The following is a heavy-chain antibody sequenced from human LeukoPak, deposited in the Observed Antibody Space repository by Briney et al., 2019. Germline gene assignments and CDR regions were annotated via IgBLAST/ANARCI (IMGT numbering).Heavy chain of an antibody. CDR2: IKQDGSEK. D-gene: IGHD6-19*01. V-gene: IGHV3-7*03. Sequence: GGSLRLSCAASGWTFSSYWMSWVRQAPGKGLEWVANIKQDGSEKYYVDSVKGRFTISRDNAKNSLYLQMNSLRAEDTAVYYCAREFKGIAVALDYWGQGTLVTVSS. CDR3: AREFKGIAVALDY. J-gene: IGHJ4*02. CDR1: GWTFSSYW.